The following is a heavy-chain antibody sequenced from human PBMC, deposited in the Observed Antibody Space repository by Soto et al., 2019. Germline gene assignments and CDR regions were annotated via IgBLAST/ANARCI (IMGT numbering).Heavy chain of an antibody. CDR3: ARDWSSVDRHYFDY. Sequence: QVQLVESGGGVVQPGRSLRLSCAASGFTFSSYGMHWVRQAPGKGLEWVAVIWCDGSNKYYADSVKGRFTISRDNSKNTLYLQMNSLRAEDTAVYYCARDWSSVDRHYFDYWGQGTLVTVSS. J-gene: IGHJ4*02. CDR1: GFTFSSYG. D-gene: IGHD2-2*01. CDR2: IWCDGSNK. V-gene: IGHV3-33*01.